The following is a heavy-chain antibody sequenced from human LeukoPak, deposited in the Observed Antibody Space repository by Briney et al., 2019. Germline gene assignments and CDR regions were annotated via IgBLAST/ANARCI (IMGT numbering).Heavy chain of an antibody. D-gene: IGHD4-17*01. Sequence: PGGSLRLSCAASGFTFSSYSMNWVRQAPGKGLGWVSYISSSSSYIYYADSVKGRFTISRDNAKNSLYLQMNSLRAEDTAVYYCASGYGESFFDYWGQGTLVTVSS. V-gene: IGHV3-21*01. CDR1: GFTFSSYS. CDR3: ASGYGESFFDY. J-gene: IGHJ4*02. CDR2: ISSSSSYI.